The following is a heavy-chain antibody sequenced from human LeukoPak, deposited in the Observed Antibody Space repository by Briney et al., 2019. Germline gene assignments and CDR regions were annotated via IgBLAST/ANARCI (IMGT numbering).Heavy chain of an antibody. CDR2: INPNSGGT. CDR1: GYTFTGYY. V-gene: IGHV1-2*02. D-gene: IGHD1-7*01. CDR3: AREGDNWNYGHAFDI. Sequence: ASVKVSCKASGYTFTGYYMHWVRQAPGQGLEWMGWINPNSGGTNYAQKFQGRVTMTRDTSISTAYMELSRLRSDDTAVYYCAREGDNWNYGHAFDIWGQGTMVTVSS. J-gene: IGHJ3*02.